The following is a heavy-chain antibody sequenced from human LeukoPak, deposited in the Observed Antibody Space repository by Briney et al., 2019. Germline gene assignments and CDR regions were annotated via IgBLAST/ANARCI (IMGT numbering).Heavy chain of an antibody. CDR2: ISGSGGST. Sequence: GGSLRLSCAASGFTFSSYAMSWVRQAPGKGLEWVSAISGSGGSTYYADSVKGRFTISRDNSKNTLYLQMNSLRAEDTAVYYCATGGWLVENGYWGQGTLVTVFS. CDR3: ATGGWLVENGY. V-gene: IGHV3-23*01. J-gene: IGHJ4*02. D-gene: IGHD6-19*01. CDR1: GFTFSSYA.